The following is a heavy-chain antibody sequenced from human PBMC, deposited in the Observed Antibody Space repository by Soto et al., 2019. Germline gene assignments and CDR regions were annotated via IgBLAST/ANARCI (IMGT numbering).Heavy chain of an antibody. CDR2: INHSGST. V-gene: IGHV4-34*01. J-gene: IGHJ4*02. Sequence: ETLSLTCAVYGGSFSGYYWTWIRQPPGTGLEWIGEINHSGSTNYNPSLKSRVTISVDTSKNQFSLKLTSVTAADTAVYYCARDKITGLFDYWGQGTQVTSPQ. CDR1: GGSFSGYY. CDR3: ARDKITGLFDY. D-gene: IGHD2-8*02.